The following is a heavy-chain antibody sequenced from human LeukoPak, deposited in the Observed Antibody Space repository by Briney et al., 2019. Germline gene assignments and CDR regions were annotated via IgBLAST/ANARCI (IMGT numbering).Heavy chain of an antibody. CDR3: TRGVALFYYYYYMDV. V-gene: IGHV3-49*04. CDR2: IRSKAYGGTT. D-gene: IGHD2-21*01. Sequence: GGSLRLSCAASGFTFDDYGMSWVRQAPGKGLEWVGFIRSKAYGGTTEYAASVKGRFTISRDDSKSIAYLQMNSLKTEDTAVYYCTRGVALFYYYYYMDVWGKGTTVTVSS. CDR1: GFTFDDYG. J-gene: IGHJ6*03.